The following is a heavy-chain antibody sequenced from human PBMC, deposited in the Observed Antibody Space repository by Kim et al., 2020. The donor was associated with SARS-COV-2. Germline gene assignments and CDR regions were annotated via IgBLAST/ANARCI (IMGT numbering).Heavy chain of an antibody. CDR1: GFTFGDYA. J-gene: IGHJ5*02. V-gene: IGHV3-49*03. Sequence: GGSLRLSCTASGFTFGDYAMSWFRQAPGKGLEWVGFIRSKAYGGTTEYAASVKGRFTISRDDSKSIAYLQMNSLKTEDTAVYYCTRALWSLQWLVTWFDPWGQGTLVTVSS. CDR3: TRALWSLQWLVTWFDP. D-gene: IGHD6-19*01. CDR2: IRSKAYGGTT.